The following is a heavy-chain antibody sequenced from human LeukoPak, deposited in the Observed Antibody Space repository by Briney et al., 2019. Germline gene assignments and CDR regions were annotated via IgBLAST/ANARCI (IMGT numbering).Heavy chain of an antibody. CDR1: GYTFTSYD. CDR3: AREYYYGSGDPGAFGI. D-gene: IGHD3-10*01. V-gene: IGHV1-8*01. Sequence: ASVKDSCKASGYTFTSYDINWVRQATGQGLEWMGWMNPNSGNTGYAQKFQGRVTMTRNTSISTAYMELSSLRSEDTAVYYCAREYYYGSGDPGAFGIWGQGTMVTVSS. CDR2: MNPNSGNT. J-gene: IGHJ3*02.